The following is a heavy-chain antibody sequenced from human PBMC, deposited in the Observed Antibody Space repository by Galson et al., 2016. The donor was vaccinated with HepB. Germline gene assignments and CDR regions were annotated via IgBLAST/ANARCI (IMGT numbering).Heavy chain of an antibody. D-gene: IGHD2-2*01. CDR2: ISYDENNK. Sequence: SLRLSCAASGFTFSSYAMHWVRQAPGKGLEWVSLISYDENNKHYADSVKGRFFISRDNSRNTLYVQMNSLRPEGTAVYYCAAMREASTSFYGAQSYWGQGTLVTVSS. CDR1: GFTFSSYA. V-gene: IGHV3-30*04. J-gene: IGHJ4*02. CDR3: AAMREASTSFYGAQSY.